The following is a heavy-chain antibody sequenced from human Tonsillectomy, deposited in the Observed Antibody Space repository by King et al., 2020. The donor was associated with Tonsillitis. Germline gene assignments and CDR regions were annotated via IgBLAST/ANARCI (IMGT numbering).Heavy chain of an antibody. CDR2: ISFDGSNN. Sequence: VQLVESGGGVVQPGRSLRVSCAASGFTFSTSGLHWVRQAPGKGLEWVSLISFDGSNNYYADSVKGRFTLSRDNSKNTVYLQMNSLRVEDTAVYYCAKGGGSYYLPFDPWGQGTLVTVSS. D-gene: IGHD1-26*01. J-gene: IGHJ5*02. CDR3: AKGGGSYYLPFDP. V-gene: IGHV3-30*18. CDR1: GFTFSTSG.